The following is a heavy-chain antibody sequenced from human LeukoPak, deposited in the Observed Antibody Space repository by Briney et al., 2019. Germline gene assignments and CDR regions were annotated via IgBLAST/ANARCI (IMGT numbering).Heavy chain of an antibody. D-gene: IGHD2-2*01. CDR2: FDPEDGET. V-gene: IGHV1-24*01. Sequence: ASVKVSCKVSGYTLTELSMHWVRQAPGKGLEWMGGFDPEDGETIYAQKFQGRVTMTEDTSTDTAYMELSSLRSEDTAVYYCASSLGVVVPAAIIDWFDPWGQGTLVTVSS. J-gene: IGHJ5*02. CDR1: GYTLTELS. CDR3: ASSLGVVVPAAIIDWFDP.